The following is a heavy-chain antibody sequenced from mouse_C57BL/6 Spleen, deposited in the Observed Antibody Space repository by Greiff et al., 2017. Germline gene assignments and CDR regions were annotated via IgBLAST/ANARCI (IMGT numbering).Heavy chain of an antibody. J-gene: IGHJ2*01. Sequence: VKLVESGPGLVQPSQSLSITCTVSGFSLTSYGVHWVRQSPGKGLEWLGVIWSGGSTDYNAAFISRLSISKDNSKSQVFFKMNSLQADDTAIYYCARNPSYDYYFDYWGQGTTLTVSS. CDR2: IWSGGST. D-gene: IGHD2-4*01. CDR3: ARNPSYDYYFDY. CDR1: GFSLTSYG. V-gene: IGHV2-2*01.